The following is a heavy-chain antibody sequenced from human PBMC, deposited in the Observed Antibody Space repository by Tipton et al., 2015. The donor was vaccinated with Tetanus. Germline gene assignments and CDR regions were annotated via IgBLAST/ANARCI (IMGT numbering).Heavy chain of an antibody. J-gene: IGHJ4*02. V-gene: IGHV3-30*03. D-gene: IGHD3-22*01. CDR3: AREGGVYDSSGYYLIFDY. Sequence: RSLRLSCAASGFTFSSYSMNWVRQAPGKGLEWVAVISYDGSNKYYADSVKGRFTISRDNSKNTLYLQMNSLRAEDTAVYYCAREGGVYDSSGYYLIFDYWGQGTLVTVSS. CDR1: GFTFSSYS. CDR2: ISYDGSNK.